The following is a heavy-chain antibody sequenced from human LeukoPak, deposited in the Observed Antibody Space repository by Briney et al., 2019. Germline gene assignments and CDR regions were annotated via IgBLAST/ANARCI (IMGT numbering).Heavy chain of an antibody. J-gene: IGHJ4*02. D-gene: IGHD5-18*01. CDR2: ISSSSYI. CDR1: GFTFSSYS. CDR3: ARVTGYSYGSVDY. V-gene: IGHV3-21*01. Sequence: GGSLRLSCAASGFTFSSYSMNWVRQAPGKGLEWVSSISSSSYIYYADSVKGRFTISRDNAKNSLYLQMNSLRAEDTAVYYCARVTGYSYGSVDYWGQGTLVTVSS.